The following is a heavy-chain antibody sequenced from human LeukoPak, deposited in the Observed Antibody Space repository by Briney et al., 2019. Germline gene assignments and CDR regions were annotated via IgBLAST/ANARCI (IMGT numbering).Heavy chain of an antibody. CDR2: IYYSGST. J-gene: IGHJ4*02. V-gene: IGHV4-59*08. CDR1: GGSISSYY. D-gene: IGHD3-22*01. CDR3: ARHGDYYDSSGYLDY. Sequence: SETLSLTCTVSGGSISSYYWSWIRQPPGKGLEWIGYIYYSGSTNYNPSLKSRVTISVDTSKDQFSLKLSSVTAADTAVYYCARHGDYYDSSGYLDYWGQGTLVTVSS.